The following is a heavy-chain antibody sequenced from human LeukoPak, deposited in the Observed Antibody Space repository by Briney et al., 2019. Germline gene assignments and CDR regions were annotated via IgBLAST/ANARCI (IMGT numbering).Heavy chain of an antibody. Sequence: SETLSLTCAVYGGSFSGYYWSWIRQPPGKGLEWIGEINHSGSTNYNPSLKSRVTISVDTSKNQFSLKLSSVTAADTAVYYCARQRLYSSSWIRPFDYWGQGTLVTVS. CDR1: GGSFSGYY. CDR2: INHSGST. V-gene: IGHV4-34*01. D-gene: IGHD6-13*01. J-gene: IGHJ4*02. CDR3: ARQRLYSSSWIRPFDY.